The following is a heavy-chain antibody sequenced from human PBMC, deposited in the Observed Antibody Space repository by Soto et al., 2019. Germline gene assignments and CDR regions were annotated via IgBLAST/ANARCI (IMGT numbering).Heavy chain of an antibody. CDR2: ISAYNGNT. V-gene: IGHV1-18*01. CDR1: GYTFTSYG. J-gene: IGHJ4*02. Sequence: ASVKVSCKASGYTFTSYGISWVRQAPGQGLEWMGWISAYNGNTNYAQKLQGRVTMTTDTSTSTAYMELRSLRSDDTAVYYCARESGRVVVPAATNQDYFDYWGQGTLVTVSS. D-gene: IGHD2-2*01. CDR3: ARESGRVVVPAATNQDYFDY.